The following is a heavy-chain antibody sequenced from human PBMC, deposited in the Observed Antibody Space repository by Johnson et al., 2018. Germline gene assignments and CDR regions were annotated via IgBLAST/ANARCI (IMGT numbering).Heavy chain of an antibody. Sequence: VQLQESGGGLVQPGESLRLSCTASGITLNTYDIHWIRQAAGKGLEWLSYISGSGSTIYYADSVKGRFTVSTDTAKNSVILQMNSLRDEDTAVYYCAKGSGSAHYYMDVWGKGTTVTVSS. CDR3: AKGSGSAHYYMDV. V-gene: IGHV3-48*02. J-gene: IGHJ6*03. CDR1: GITLNTYD. CDR2: ISGSGSTI.